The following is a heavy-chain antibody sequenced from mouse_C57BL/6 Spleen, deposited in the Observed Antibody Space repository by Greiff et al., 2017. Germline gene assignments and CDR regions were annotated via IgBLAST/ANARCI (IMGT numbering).Heavy chain of an antibody. D-gene: IGHD2-2*01. Sequence: EVQGVESGGDLVKPGGSLKLSCAASGFTFSSYGMSWVRQTPDKRLEWVATISIGGSYTYYPDSVKGRFTISRDNAKNTLYLQMSSLKSEDTAMYYCARLPMVTTGGYYAMDYWGQGTSVTVSS. CDR2: ISIGGSYT. CDR3: ARLPMVTTGGYYAMDY. V-gene: IGHV5-6*01. CDR1: GFTFSSYG. J-gene: IGHJ4*01.